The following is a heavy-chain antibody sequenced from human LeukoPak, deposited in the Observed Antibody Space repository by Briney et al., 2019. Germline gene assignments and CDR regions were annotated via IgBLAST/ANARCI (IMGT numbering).Heavy chain of an antibody. J-gene: IGHJ4*02. CDR2: ISAYNGNT. D-gene: IGHD5-12*01. CDR3: ARFSGVLVPDDY. V-gene: IGHV1-18*01. Sequence: ASVKVSCKASGYTFTSYGISWVRQAPGQGLEWMGWISAYNGNTNYAQKFQGRVTITTDTSTSTAYMELRSLRSDDTAVYYCARFSGVLVPDDYWGQGTLVTVSS. CDR1: GYTFTSYG.